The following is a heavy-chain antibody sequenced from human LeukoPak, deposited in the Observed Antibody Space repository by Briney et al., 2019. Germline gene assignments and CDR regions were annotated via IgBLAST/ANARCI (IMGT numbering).Heavy chain of an antibody. D-gene: IGHD2-15*01. CDR3: AKDHLRIVVVVAANFDY. Sequence: GGSLRLSCAASGFTFSSYGMHWVRQAPGKGLEWVAVISYDGSNKYYAGSVKGRFTISRDNSKNTLYLQMNSLRAEDTAVYYCAKDHLRIVVVVAANFDYWGQGTLVTVSS. V-gene: IGHV3-30*18. J-gene: IGHJ4*02. CDR1: GFTFSSYG. CDR2: ISYDGSNK.